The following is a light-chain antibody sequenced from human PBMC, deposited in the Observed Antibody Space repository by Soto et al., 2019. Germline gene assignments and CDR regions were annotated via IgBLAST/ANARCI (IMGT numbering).Light chain of an antibody. CDR2: RND. V-gene: IGLV1-47*01. Sequence: QSVLTQPPSASGTPGPWVTLSCSGSSSNIGSNYVYWYQQLPGTAPKLLIYRNDQRPSGVPDRFSGSKSGTSASLAISWLRSEDEADYYCAAWDDSLSGRVFGGGTKLTVL. CDR3: AAWDDSLSGRV. CDR1: SSNIGSNY. J-gene: IGLJ2*01.